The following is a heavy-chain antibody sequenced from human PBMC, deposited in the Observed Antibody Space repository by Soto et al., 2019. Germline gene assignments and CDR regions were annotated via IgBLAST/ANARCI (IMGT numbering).Heavy chain of an antibody. CDR1: GFTISSYW. CDR3: ARGSSYGPGLTD. V-gene: IGHV3-7*05. J-gene: IGHJ4*02. D-gene: IGHD6-13*01. CDR2: IKQDGSEK. Sequence: GVSMRLSCAASGFTISSYWMSWVRKAPGKGLEWVANIKQDGSEKYYVDSVKGRFTISRDNAKNSLYLQMNSLRAEDTAVYYCARGSSYGPGLTDWGQGTLVTVSS.